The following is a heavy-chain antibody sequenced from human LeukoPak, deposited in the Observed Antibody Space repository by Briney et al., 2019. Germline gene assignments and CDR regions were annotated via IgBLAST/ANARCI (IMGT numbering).Heavy chain of an antibody. V-gene: IGHV4-38-2*02. CDR3: WFTGADEGAFDI. CDR1: GYSISSGYY. CDR2: IYHSGST. D-gene: IGHD3-10*01. Sequence: SETLSLTCTVSGYSISSGYYWGWIRQPPGKGLEWIGSIYHSGSTYYNPSLKSRVTISVDTSKNQFSLKLSSVTAADTAVYYCWFTGADEGAFDIWGQGTMVTVSS. J-gene: IGHJ3*02.